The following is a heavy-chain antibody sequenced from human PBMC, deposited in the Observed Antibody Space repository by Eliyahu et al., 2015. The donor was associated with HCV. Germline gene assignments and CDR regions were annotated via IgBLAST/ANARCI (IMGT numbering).Heavy chain of an antibody. J-gene: IGHJ4*02. CDR3: AAGRGGYFLDS. CDR2: IFYXGRT. Sequence: QVQLQESGPGLVKPSETLSLTCTVSDGSITSYYWNWIRQSPGKGLEWIAYIFYXGRTRYNPSLQSRVTMSVDTSKSQVSLKLNSVTAADTAVYYCAAGRGGYFLDSWGQGTLVTVSS. D-gene: IGHD3-16*01. V-gene: IGHV4-59*01. CDR1: DGSITSYY.